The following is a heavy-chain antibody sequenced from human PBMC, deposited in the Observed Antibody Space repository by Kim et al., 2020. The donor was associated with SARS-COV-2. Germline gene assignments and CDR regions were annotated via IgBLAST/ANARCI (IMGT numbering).Heavy chain of an antibody. CDR3: AKDPWDDILTGYYTYCDY. D-gene: IGHD3-9*01. CDR1: GFIFSSYG. CDR2: ISYDGSNK. V-gene: IGHV3-30*18. J-gene: IGHJ4*02. Sequence: GGSLRLSCVASGFIFSSYGMHWVRQAPGKGLEWVAVISYDGSNKYYGDSVKGRFTISRDNSKNTLYLQMNSLRAEDTAVYYCAKDPWDDILTGYYTYCDYWGQGTLITVSS.